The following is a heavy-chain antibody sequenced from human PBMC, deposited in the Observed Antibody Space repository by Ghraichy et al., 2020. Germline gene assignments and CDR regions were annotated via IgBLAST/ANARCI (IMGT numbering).Heavy chain of an antibody. CDR2: IDGDGSGI. V-gene: IGHV3-74*03. CDR1: GFSFSSYW. D-gene: IGHD3-9*01. J-gene: IGHJ4*02. Sequence: GGSLRLSCAASGFSFSSYWMDWVRQAPGKGLAWVSRIDGDGSGIKYADAVKGRFTISRDNAKNTLYLQMSSLRAEDTAVYYCARRYYDISTGMFLDFWGKGALVTVSS. CDR3: ARRYYDISTGMFLDF.